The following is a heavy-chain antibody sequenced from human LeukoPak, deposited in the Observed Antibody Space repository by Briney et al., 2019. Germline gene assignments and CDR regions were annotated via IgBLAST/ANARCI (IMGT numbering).Heavy chain of an antibody. CDR1: GYSISSGYY. D-gene: IGHD2-2*02. CDR2: IYHSGST. V-gene: IGHV4-38-2*01. J-gene: IGHJ4*02. CDR3: AKLKRSIPDY. Sequence: SETLSLTCAVSGYSISSGYYWGGIRQPPGKGLEWIGSIYHSGSTYYNPSLKSRVTISVDTFKNQFSLKLSSVTAADTAVYYCAKLKRSIPDYWGQGTLVTVSS.